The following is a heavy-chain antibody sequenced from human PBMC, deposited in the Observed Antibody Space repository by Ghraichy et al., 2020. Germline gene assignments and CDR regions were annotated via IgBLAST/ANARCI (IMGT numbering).Heavy chain of an antibody. J-gene: IGHJ6*02. V-gene: IGHV3-72*01. D-gene: IGHD4-11*01. CDR3: ARGATATTNYYYGLDV. CDR2: AKNRAKSYTT. Sequence: GGSLRLSCAASGFTFSDHYMDWVRQAPGKGLEWVGRAKNRAKSYTTEYAASVKGRFTISRDDSKKSLYLQMNSLETEDTAVYYCARGATATTNYYYGLDVWGQGTTVTVSS. CDR1: GFTFSDHY.